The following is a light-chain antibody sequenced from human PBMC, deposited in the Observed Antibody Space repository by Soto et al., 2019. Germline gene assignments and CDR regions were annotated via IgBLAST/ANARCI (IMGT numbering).Light chain of an antibody. Sequence: QSVLTQPASVSGSPGQSITISCTGTSSDVGGYNYVSWYQQHPGKAPKLMIYDVSNRPSGVSNRFSGSNSGNTASLTISGLQAEDDADYYCSSYTSSSTQVFGTGTKLTFL. CDR3: SSYTSSSTQV. V-gene: IGLV2-14*01. CDR2: DVS. CDR1: SSDVGGYNY. J-gene: IGLJ1*01.